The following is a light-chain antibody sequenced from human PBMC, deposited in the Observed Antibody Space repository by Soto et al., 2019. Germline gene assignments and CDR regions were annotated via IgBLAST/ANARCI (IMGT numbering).Light chain of an antibody. CDR2: DAS. V-gene: IGKV1-33*01. Sequence: DIQMTQSPSSLSASVGYRVTITCQASQDISNYLNWYQQKPGKAPKLLIYDASNLETGVPSRFSGSGSGTDFTFTISSLQPEDIATYYCQQYDNLALTFGGGTKVDNK. CDR1: QDISNY. J-gene: IGKJ4*01. CDR3: QQYDNLALT.